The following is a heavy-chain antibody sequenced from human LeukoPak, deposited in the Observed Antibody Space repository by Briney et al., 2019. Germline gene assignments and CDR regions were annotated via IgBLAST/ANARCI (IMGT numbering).Heavy chain of an antibody. CDR3: ARAHAYDYGDYGWYFDL. D-gene: IGHD4-17*01. Sequence: GGSLRLSCAASGFTFSSYGMHWVRQAPGKGLEWVANIKQDGSEKYYVDSVKGRFTISRDNAKNSLYLQMNSLRAEDTAVYYCARAHAYDYGDYGWYFDLWGRGTLVTVSS. V-gene: IGHV3-7*04. J-gene: IGHJ2*01. CDR1: GFTFSSYG. CDR2: IKQDGSEK.